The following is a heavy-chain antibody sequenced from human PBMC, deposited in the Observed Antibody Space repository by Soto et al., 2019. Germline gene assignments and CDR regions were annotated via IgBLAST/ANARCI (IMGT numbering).Heavy chain of an antibody. Sequence: SETLSLTCAVSGGSISSGGYSWSWIRQPPGKGLEWIGYIYHSGSTYYNPSLKSRVTISVDTSKNQFSLKLSSVTAADTAVYYCARTGRHCISTSCYLGWFDPWGQGTLVTVSS. CDR3: ARTGRHCISTSCYLGWFDP. V-gene: IGHV4-30-2*02. CDR1: GGSISSGGYS. CDR2: IYHSGST. D-gene: IGHD2-2*01. J-gene: IGHJ5*02.